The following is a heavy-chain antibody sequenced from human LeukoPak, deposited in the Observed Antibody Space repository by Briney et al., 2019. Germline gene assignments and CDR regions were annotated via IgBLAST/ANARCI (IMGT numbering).Heavy chain of an antibody. CDR1: GFTFSSYS. CDR3: ARVGWFDFGEDY. CDR2: ISSSSSYI. Sequence: GESLRLSCAASGFTFSSYSMNWVRQAPGKGLEWVSSISSSSSYIYYADSVKGRFTISRDNAKNSLYLQMNSLRAEDTAVYYCARVGWFDFGEDYWGQGTLVTVSS. V-gene: IGHV3-21*01. D-gene: IGHD4-17*01. J-gene: IGHJ4*02.